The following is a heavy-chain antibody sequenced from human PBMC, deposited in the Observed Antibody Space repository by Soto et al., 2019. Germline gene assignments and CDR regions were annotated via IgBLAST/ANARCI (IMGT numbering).Heavy chain of an antibody. J-gene: IGHJ4*02. Sequence: SETLSLTCTVSGGSISSYYWSWIRQPPGKGLEWIGYIYYSGSTNYNPSLKSRVTISVDTSKNQFSLKLSSVTAADTAVYYCARTVAGRFDFWGQGTLVTVSS. V-gene: IGHV4-59*01. D-gene: IGHD6-19*01. CDR3: ARTVAGRFDF. CDR1: GGSISSYY. CDR2: IYYSGST.